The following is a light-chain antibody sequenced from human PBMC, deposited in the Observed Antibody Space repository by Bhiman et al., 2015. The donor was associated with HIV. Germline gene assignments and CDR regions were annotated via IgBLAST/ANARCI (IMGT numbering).Light chain of an antibody. J-gene: IGLJ1*01. CDR3: VSWDTSLTAEV. V-gene: IGLV1-51*01. Sequence: QSVLAQPPSVSAAPGQKVTISCSGRTSNIGNYFVSWYQQFPGTAPRLLIYDNDQRPSGIPDRFSGSKSGTSATLAIAGLQTGGQADYYCVSWDTSLTAEVFGPGTKVTVL. CDR1: TSNIGNYF. CDR2: DND.